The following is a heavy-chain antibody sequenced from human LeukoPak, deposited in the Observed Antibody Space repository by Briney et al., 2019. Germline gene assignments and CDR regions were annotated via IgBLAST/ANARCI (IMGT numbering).Heavy chain of an antibody. D-gene: IGHD2-2*03. V-gene: IGHV1-18*01. CDR1: GYTFTSYG. CDR3: ARDFGYCSSTSCYYYYGMDV. CDR2: ISAYNGNT. J-gene: IGHJ6*02. Sequence: GASVKVSCKASGYTFTSYGISWVRQAPGQGLEWMGWISAYNGNTNYAQKLQGGVTMTTDASTSTAYMELRSLRSDDTAVYYCARDFGYCSSTSCYYYYGMDVWGQGTTVTVSS.